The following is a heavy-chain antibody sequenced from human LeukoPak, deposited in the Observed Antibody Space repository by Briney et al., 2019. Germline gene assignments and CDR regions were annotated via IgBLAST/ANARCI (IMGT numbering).Heavy chain of an antibody. CDR3: AKEGRYCSSTSCYDY. CDR2: ISGSGGST. J-gene: IGHJ4*02. Sequence: PGGSLRLSCAASGFTFSSYAMSWVRQAPGKGLEWVSAISGSGGSTYYADSVKGRFTIPRDSSKNTLYLQMNSLRAEDTAVYYCAKEGRYCSSTSCYDYWGQGTLVTVSS. V-gene: IGHV3-23*01. CDR1: GFTFSSYA. D-gene: IGHD2-2*01.